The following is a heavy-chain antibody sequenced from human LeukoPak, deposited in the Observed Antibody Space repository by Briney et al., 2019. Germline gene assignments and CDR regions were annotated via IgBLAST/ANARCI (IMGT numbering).Heavy chain of an antibody. CDR3: ARGPSVEMATMGGDY. CDR2: INHSGST. V-gene: IGHV4-34*01. Sequence: PSETLSLTCAVYGGSFSSYYWSWIRQPPGKGLEWIGEINHSGSTNYNPSLKSRVTISVDTSKNQFSLKLSSVTAADTAVYYCARGPSVEMATMGGDYWGQGTLVTVSS. CDR1: GGSFSSYY. J-gene: IGHJ4*02. D-gene: IGHD5-24*01.